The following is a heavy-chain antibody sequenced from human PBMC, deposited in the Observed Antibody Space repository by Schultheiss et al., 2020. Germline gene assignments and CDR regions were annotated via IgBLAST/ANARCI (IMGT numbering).Heavy chain of an antibody. Sequence: GGSLRLSCAASGLTFSSYGVHWVRQAPCKGLEWVALISYDGKNKYYADSVKGRFTISRDNSKNTLYLQMNSLRAEDTAVYYCANAGDNMAGRPDYYYYGMDVWGQGTTVTVSS. CDR3: ANAGDNMAGRPDYYYYGMDV. CDR2: ISYDGKNK. D-gene: IGHD6-6*01. V-gene: IGHV3-30*18. CDR1: GLTFSSYG. J-gene: IGHJ6*02.